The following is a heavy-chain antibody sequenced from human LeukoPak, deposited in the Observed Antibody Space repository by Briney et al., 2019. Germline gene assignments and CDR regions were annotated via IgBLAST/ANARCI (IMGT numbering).Heavy chain of an antibody. J-gene: IGHJ4*02. Sequence: SVKVSCKASGGTFSSYAISWVRQAPGQGLEWMGGIIPIFGTANYAQKFQGRVTITADESTSTAYMELRSLRSDDTAVYYCARVGVAVAGTFFDYWGQGTLVTVSS. D-gene: IGHD6-19*01. CDR1: GGTFSSYA. CDR2: IIPIFGTA. V-gene: IGHV1-69*13. CDR3: ARVGVAVAGTFFDY.